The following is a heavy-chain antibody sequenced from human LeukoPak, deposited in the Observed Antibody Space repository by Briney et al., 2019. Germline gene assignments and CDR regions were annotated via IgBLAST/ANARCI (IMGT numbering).Heavy chain of an antibody. Sequence: GGSLRLSCADSGFLLSNSWMAWVRQAPGRGLEWLANINQDGSAKTCVDSVKGRFTISRDNAKNSLYLQMNSLRAEDTAMYYCARDSGYNAFDYWGQGTLVTVSS. D-gene: IGHD5-12*01. CDR1: GFLLSNSW. V-gene: IGHV3-7*05. J-gene: IGHJ4*02. CDR3: ARDSGYNAFDY. CDR2: INQDGSAK.